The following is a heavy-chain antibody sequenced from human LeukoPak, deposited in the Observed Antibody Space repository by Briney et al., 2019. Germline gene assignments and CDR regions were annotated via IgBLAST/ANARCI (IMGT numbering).Heavy chain of an antibody. Sequence: PGGSLRLSCAASGFSFSNVWMSWVRQVPGEGLEWVGRIKSKTDGGTTDYAAPVKSRFTISRDDSKNTLYLQMNSLKTEDTAVYYCTTEWIQLFDFWGQGTLVTVSS. J-gene: IGHJ4*02. CDR3: TTEWIQLFDF. D-gene: IGHD5-18*01. V-gene: IGHV3-15*01. CDR2: IKSKTDGGTT. CDR1: GFSFSNVW.